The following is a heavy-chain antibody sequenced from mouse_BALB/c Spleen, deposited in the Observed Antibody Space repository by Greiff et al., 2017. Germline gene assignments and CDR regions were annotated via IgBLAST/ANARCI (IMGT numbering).Heavy chain of an antibody. D-gene: IGHD2-2*01. CDR1: GYSITSCY. Sequence: VQLKQSGPSLVKPSQTLSLTCSVTGYSITSCYWNWIRKFPGNKLEYMGYISYSGSTYYNPSLKSRISITRDTSKNQYYLQLNSVTTEDTATYYCAAGPYGSFAYWGQGTLVTVSA. CDR2: ISYSGST. J-gene: IGHJ3*01. CDR3: AAGPYGSFAY. V-gene: IGHV3-8*02.